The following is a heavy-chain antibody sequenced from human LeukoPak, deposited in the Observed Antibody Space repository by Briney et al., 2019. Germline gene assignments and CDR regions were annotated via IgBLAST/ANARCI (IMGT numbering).Heavy chain of an antibody. J-gene: IGHJ3*02. CDR3: AKDLGSGYSSVRAFDI. V-gene: IGHV3-23*01. Sequence: PGGSLRLSCAASGFTFSSYAMSWVRQAPGKGLEWVSAISGSGGSTYYADSVKGRFTISRDNSKNTLYLQMNSLRAEDTAVYYCAKDLGSGYSSVRAFDIWGQGTMVTVSS. CDR1: GFTFSSYA. CDR2: ISGSGGST. D-gene: IGHD3-22*01.